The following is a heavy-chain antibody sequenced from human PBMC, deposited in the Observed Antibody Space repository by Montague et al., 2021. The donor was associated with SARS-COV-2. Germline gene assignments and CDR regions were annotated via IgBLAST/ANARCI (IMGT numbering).Heavy chain of an antibody. CDR3: ARTSLASASCRFDP. V-gene: IGHV4-59*01. CDR2: IYYSGGT. J-gene: IGHJ5*02. Sequence: SETLSLTCTASGGSTNNFYWSWIRQPPGKGLEWIGYIYYSGGTDYNPSLKSRVTISIDTSRNQFSLNLTSVTAADTGVYYCARTSLASASCRFDPWGQGTLVTASS. D-gene: IGHD3-16*02. CDR1: GGSTNNFY.